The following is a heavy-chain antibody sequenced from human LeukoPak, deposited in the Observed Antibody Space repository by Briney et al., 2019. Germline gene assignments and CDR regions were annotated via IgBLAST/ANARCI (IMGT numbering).Heavy chain of an antibody. CDR1: GFTFSSYS. CDR2: ISSSGSTI. J-gene: IGHJ4*02. V-gene: IGHV3-48*04. Sequence: EGSLRLSCAASGFTFSSYSMNWVRQAPGKGLEWVSSISSSGSTIYYADSVKGRFTISRDNAKNSLYLQMNSLRAEDTAVYYCARDRVLGYYDSSGYSPFFDYWGQGTLVTVSS. CDR3: ARDRVLGYYDSSGYSPFFDY. D-gene: IGHD3-22*01.